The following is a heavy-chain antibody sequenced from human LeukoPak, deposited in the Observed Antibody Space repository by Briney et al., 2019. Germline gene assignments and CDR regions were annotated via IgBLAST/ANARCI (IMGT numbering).Heavy chain of an antibody. V-gene: IGHV4-59*01. J-gene: IGHJ6*02. CDR2: IYYSGST. CDR3: ARDPTTAGDYYYYYGMDV. CDR1: GGSISSYY. Sequence: SETLSLTCTVSGGSISSYYWSWVRQPPGKGLEWIGYIYYSGSTNYNPSLKSRVTISVDTSKNQFPLKLSSVTAADTAVYYCARDPTTAGDYYYYYGMDVWGQGTTVTVSS. D-gene: IGHD4-11*01.